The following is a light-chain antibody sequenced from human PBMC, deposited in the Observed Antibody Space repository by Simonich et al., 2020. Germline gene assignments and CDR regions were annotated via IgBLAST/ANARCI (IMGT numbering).Light chain of an antibody. CDR2: DVS. CDR3: SSYTSSSTEV. V-gene: IGLV2-14*01. Sequence: QSALTQPASVSGSPGQSITISCTGTSSDVGGYNYVSWYQQHPGKAPKLMLYDVSNRPSGVSTRFSGSKSGNTASLTISGIQAEDEADYYCSSYTSSSTEVFGGGTKLTVL. CDR1: SSDVGGYNY. J-gene: IGLJ2*01.